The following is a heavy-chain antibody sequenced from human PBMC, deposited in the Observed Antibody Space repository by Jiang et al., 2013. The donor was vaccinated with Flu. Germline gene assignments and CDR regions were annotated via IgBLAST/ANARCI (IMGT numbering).Heavy chain of an antibody. D-gene: IGHD4-17*01. Sequence: KPSETLSLTCTVSDGSITNYSWNWIRQPPGKGLEWIGYIYSSGSTNYNPSLKSRVTISVDTSKNQFSLKLLSVTTADTAVYYCARGLFDYGDYQYWYFDLWGRGTLVTVSS. V-gene: IGHV4-59*01. CDR2: IYSSGST. CDR3: ARGLFDYGDYQYWYFDL. CDR1: DGSITNYS. J-gene: IGHJ2*01.